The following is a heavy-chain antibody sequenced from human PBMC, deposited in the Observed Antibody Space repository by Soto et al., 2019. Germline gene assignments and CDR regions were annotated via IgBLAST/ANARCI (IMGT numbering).Heavy chain of an antibody. D-gene: IGHD6-13*01. J-gene: IGHJ5*02. CDR1: GFTFSSYE. V-gene: IGHV3-48*03. CDR2: ISSSGSTI. Sequence: GGSLRLSCAASGFTFSSYEMNWVRQAPGKGLEWVSYISSSGSTISYADSVTGIFTISRDNAKISLYLQMNSLRAEDTAVYYCARDPGAAACREVCLDPWGKGTRVTVS. CDR3: ARDPGAAACREVCLDP.